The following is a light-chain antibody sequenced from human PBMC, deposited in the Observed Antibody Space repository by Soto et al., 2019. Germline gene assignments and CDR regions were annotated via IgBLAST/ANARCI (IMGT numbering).Light chain of an antibody. J-gene: IGLJ3*02. CDR1: SGDICGYNS. CDR2: EVV. V-gene: IGLV2-14*01. Sequence: QSVLTQPASVSGSPGQSITISCTGTSGDICGYNSVSWYQQHPGKAPKLLIYEVVKRPSGVSNRFSGSKSGNTASLTISGPQADDEADYYCSSFTSSSTLVFGGGTKLTVL. CDR3: SSFTSSSTLV.